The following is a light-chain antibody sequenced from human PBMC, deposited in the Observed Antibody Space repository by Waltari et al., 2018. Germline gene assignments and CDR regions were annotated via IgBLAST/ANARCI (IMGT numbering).Light chain of an antibody. Sequence: QSALTQPAPVSGSPGQSLTISCTGFNSNVGSYNLVSWYQKHPGKAPKLWIYEGNRRPSGVSNRFSGSKSDNTASLTLSGLQAEDEADYYCCSNVGSSVFFGGGTKLTVL. CDR2: EGN. V-gene: IGLV2-23*03. CDR1: NSNVGSYNL. CDR3: CSNVGSSVF. J-gene: IGLJ2*01.